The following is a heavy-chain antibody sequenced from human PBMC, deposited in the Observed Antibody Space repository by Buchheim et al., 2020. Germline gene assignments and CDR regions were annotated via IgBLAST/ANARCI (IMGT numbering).Heavy chain of an antibody. CDR2: ISGSGGST. D-gene: IGHD4-17*01. CDR3: AKDSRATVTIVYYYYGMDV. CDR1: GFTFSSYA. J-gene: IGHJ6*02. Sequence: EVQLLESGGGLVQPGGSLRLSCAASGFTFSSYAMSWVRQAPGKGLEWVSAISGSGGSTYYADSVKGRFTISRDNSKTTLYLQMNSLRAEDTAVYYCAKDSRATVTIVYYYYGMDVWGQGTT. V-gene: IGHV3-23*01.